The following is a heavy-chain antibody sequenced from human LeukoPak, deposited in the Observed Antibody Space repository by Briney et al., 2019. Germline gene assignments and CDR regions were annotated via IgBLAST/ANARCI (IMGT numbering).Heavy chain of an antibody. CDR1: GGSITDYY. CDR2: DYYSGSS. Sequence: SETLSLTCTVSGGSITDYYWGWIRQPPGKGLEWIGYDYYSGSSNYNPSLKSRVTISVDTSKNQFSLKMSSVTAADTAVYYCARDLGIAVAEGAFDIWGQGTMVTVSS. V-gene: IGHV4-59*01. J-gene: IGHJ3*02. CDR3: ARDLGIAVAEGAFDI. D-gene: IGHD6-19*01.